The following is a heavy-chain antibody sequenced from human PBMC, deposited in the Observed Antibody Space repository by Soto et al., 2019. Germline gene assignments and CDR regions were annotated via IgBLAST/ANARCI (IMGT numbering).Heavy chain of an antibody. CDR1: GGSISSDDFY. CDR2: IYYSGNT. Sequence: QVQLQESGPGLVKPSQTLSVTCTVSGGSISSDDFYWSWIRQHPGKGLEWIGYIYYSGNTYYNPSLKSRVKILVYTSKNQFSLKLSSVTAADTAVYYCARLSGSWKSWFDPWGQGTLVTVSS. D-gene: IGHD6-13*01. J-gene: IGHJ5*02. CDR3: ARLSGSWKSWFDP. V-gene: IGHV4-31*03.